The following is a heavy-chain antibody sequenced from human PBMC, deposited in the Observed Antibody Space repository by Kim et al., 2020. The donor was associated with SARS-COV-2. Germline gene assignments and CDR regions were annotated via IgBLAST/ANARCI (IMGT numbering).Heavy chain of an antibody. CDR1: GYTFTGYY. V-gene: IGHV1-2*02. CDR2: INPNSGGT. D-gene: IGHD1-26*01. CDR3: ARSELLDWSLDY. J-gene: IGHJ4*02. Sequence: ASVKVSCKASGYTFTGYYMHWVRQAPGQGLEWMGWINPNSGGTNYAQKFQGRVTMTRDTSISTAYMELSRLRSDDTAVYYCARSELLDWSLDYWGQGTLVTVSS.